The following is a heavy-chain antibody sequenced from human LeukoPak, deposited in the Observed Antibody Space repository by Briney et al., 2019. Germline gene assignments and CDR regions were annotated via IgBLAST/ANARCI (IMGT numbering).Heavy chain of an antibody. CDR3: ARDKRCSTVTGNWFDP. V-gene: IGHV4-34*01. Sequence: SETLSLTCAVYGGSFSGYYWSWIRQPPGKGLEWIGEINHSGSTNYNPSLKSRVTISVDTSKNQFSLKLSSVTAADTAVYYCARDKRCSTVTGNWFDPWGQGTLVTVSS. D-gene: IGHD4-17*01. CDR2: INHSGST. CDR1: GGSFSGYY. J-gene: IGHJ5*02.